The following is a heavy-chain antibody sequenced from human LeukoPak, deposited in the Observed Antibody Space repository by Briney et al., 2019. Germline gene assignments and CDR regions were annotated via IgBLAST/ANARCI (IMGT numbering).Heavy chain of an antibody. CDR3: ASGYDSSGYIPLAY. D-gene: IGHD3-22*01. J-gene: IGHJ4*02. CDR1: GGSFSGYY. V-gene: IGHV4-34*01. CDR2: INHSGST. Sequence: SETLSLTCAGYGGSFSGYYWSWIRQPPGKGLEWIGEINHSGSTNYNPSLKSRVTISVDTSKNQFSLKLSSVTAADTAVYYCASGYDSSGYIPLAYWGQGTLVTVSS.